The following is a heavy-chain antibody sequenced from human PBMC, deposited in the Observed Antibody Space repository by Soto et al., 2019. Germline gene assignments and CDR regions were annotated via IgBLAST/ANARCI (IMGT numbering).Heavy chain of an antibody. CDR2: ISLSGSDM. D-gene: IGHD2-21*01. Sequence: PGGSLGLSCAAYGFTFSSYTMNWVRQAPGKGLEWVSYISLSGSDMYYAGSVKGRFTISRDNAKNSLSLQMNSLRAEDTAVYYCVRDRIWSFDYWGQGTPVTVSS. J-gene: IGHJ4*02. V-gene: IGHV3-48*01. CDR1: GFTFSSYT. CDR3: VRDRIWSFDY.